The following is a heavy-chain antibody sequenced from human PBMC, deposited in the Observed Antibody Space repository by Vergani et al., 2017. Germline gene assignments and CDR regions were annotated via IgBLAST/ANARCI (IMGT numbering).Heavy chain of an antibody. Sequence: QVQLQQWGGGLLKPSETLSLTCVVNGESFTSYHWTWIRQSPGEGLEWVGDIDHTGRPDYNPSLMRRRTMSVDKSRNQFSLTLNSVTATDTAIYFCARVNTETNGHRYYYYYMDVWGQGTAVTVS. D-gene: IGHD4-11*01. CDR2: IDHTGRP. CDR3: ARVNTETNGHRYYYYYMDV. V-gene: IGHV4-34*01. CDR1: GESFTSYH. J-gene: IGHJ6*03.